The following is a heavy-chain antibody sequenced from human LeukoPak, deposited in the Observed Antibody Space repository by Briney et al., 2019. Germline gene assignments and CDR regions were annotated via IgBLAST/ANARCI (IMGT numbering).Heavy chain of an antibody. Sequence: SETLSLTCIVSGGSISSYYWSWIRQPPGKGLEWIGYIYYSGSTHYNPSLKSRVTMSVDTSNNKFSLNLSSVTAADTAVYYCARGPDYYDSSGYLDYWGQGTLVTVSS. V-gene: IGHV4-59*01. CDR2: IYYSGST. J-gene: IGHJ4*02. CDR1: GGSISSYY. D-gene: IGHD3-22*01. CDR3: ARGPDYYDSSGYLDY.